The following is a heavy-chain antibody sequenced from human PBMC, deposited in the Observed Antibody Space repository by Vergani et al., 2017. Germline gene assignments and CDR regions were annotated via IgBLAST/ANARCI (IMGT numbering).Heavy chain of an antibody. J-gene: IGHJ6*02. Sequence: QVQLQESGPRLVRPSQTLSLTCTVSGGSINTGAYYWSWIRQSPGKGLEWIGEISHSGSTYYNPSLESRVTMSVDTSKSQFSLKLSSVTAADTAVYYCARVRRDDSSGYYYYYGMDVWGQGP. CDR3: ARVRRDDSSGYYYYYGMDV. V-gene: IGHV4-30-4*01. D-gene: IGHD3-22*01. CDR1: GGSINTGAYY. CDR2: ISHSGST.